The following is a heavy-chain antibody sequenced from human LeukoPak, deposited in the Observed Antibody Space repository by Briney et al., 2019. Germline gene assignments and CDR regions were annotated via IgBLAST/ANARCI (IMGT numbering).Heavy chain of an antibody. D-gene: IGHD5-12*01. V-gene: IGHV3-23*01. CDR3: ASRSGYVSYYYYMDV. J-gene: IGHJ6*03. CDR1: GFTFSSYA. Sequence: GGSLRLSCAASGFTFSSYAMSWVRQAPGKWLEWVSAISGSGGSTYYADSVKGRFTISRDNSKNTLYLQMNSLRAEDTAVYYCASRSGYVSYYYYMDVWGKGTTVTISS. CDR2: ISGSGGST.